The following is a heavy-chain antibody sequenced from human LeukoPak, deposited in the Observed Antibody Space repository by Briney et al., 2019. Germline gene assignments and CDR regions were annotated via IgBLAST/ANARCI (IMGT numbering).Heavy chain of an antibody. D-gene: IGHD3-3*01. Sequence: SETLSLTCTVSGGSISSYYWSWLRQPPGKGLEWIGYIYYSGSTNYNPSLKSRATISVDTSKNQFSLKLTSVTAADTAVYYCARRDFWSGYYDYWGQGTLATVS. CDR3: ARRDFWSGYYDY. CDR2: IYYSGST. CDR1: GGSISSYY. V-gene: IGHV4-59*08. J-gene: IGHJ4*02.